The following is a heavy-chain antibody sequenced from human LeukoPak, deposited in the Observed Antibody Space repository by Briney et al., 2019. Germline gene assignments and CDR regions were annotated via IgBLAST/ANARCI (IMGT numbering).Heavy chain of an antibody. Sequence: GGSLRLSCAASGFTLSDYYMSWIRQAPGKGLEWVSYISSSGSTIYYADSVKGRFTISRDNAKNSLYLQMNSLRAEDTAVYYCASQYDFWSGYYDYWGQGTLVTVSS. CDR3: ASQYDFWSGYYDY. V-gene: IGHV3-11*01. CDR2: ISSSGSTI. CDR1: GFTLSDYY. D-gene: IGHD3-3*01. J-gene: IGHJ4*02.